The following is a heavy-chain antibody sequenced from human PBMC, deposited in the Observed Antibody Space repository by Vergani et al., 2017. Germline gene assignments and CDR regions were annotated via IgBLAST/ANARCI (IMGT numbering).Heavy chain of an antibody. V-gene: IGHV3-23*04. D-gene: IGHD2-2*01. CDR2: ISGSGGNT. CDR1: GFTVSSNY. J-gene: IGHJ6*02. CDR3: AKGVYCSSTSCYEGRGYYYGMGV. Sequence: EVQMVESGGGLVKPGGSLRLSCVASGFTVSSNYMSWVRQAPGKGLEWVSGISGSGGNTYYANSVKGRFTISRDNSKNTLYLQMNSLRADDTAVYYCAKGVYCSSTSCYEGRGYYYGMGVWGQGTTVTFSS.